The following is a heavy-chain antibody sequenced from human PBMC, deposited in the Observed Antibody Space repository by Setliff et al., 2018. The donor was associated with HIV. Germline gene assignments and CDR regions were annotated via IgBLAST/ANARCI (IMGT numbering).Heavy chain of an antibody. CDR3: ARGVPLLPPHY. CDR1: GDSMSSNNYY. J-gene: IGHJ4*02. Sequence: SETLSLTCTVSGDSMSSNNYYWGWIRQPPGKGPEWIGSIFYSETVYYGGRTYYSPSLKSRVTISVDTSKNQFSLSLTSVTAADTAVYYCARGVPLLPPHYWGQGTLVTVSS. CDR2: IFYSETVYYGGRT. V-gene: IGHV4-39*07. D-gene: IGHD2-21*02.